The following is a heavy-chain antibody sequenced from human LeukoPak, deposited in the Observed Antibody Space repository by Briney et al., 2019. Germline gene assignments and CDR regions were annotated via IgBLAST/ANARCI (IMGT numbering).Heavy chain of an antibody. V-gene: IGHV6-1*01. CDR2: TYYRSKWYN. Sequence: SQTLSLTCAISGDSVSSNSAAWNWIRQSPSRGLEWLGRTYYRSKWYNDYAVSVKSRITINPDTSKSQFSLQLNSVTPEDTAVYYCARDPSSSWDYYYYGMDVWGQGTTVTVSS. CDR1: GDSVSSNSAA. J-gene: IGHJ6*02. CDR3: ARDPSSSWDYYYYGMDV. D-gene: IGHD6-13*01.